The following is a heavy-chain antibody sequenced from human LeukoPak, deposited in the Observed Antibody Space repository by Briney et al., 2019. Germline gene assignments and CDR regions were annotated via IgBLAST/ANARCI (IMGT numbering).Heavy chain of an antibody. D-gene: IGHD5-12*01. Sequence: ASVKVSCKASGYTFTGYYMHWVRQAPGQGLEWMGRIIPILGIANYAQKFQGRVTITADKSTSTAYMELSSLRSEDTAVYYCARVWPIYGYNLLISRDGTSNWFDPWGQGTLVTVSS. V-gene: IGHV1-69*04. J-gene: IGHJ5*02. CDR3: ARVWPIYGYNLLISRDGTSNWFDP. CDR2: IIPILGIA. CDR1: GYTFTGYY.